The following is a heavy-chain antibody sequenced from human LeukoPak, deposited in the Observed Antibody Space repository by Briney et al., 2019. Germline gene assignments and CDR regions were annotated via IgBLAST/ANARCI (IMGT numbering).Heavy chain of an antibody. CDR3: TTFHSYYDSSGYIYFDY. CDR2: IKSKTDGGTT. CDR1: GFTFSNAW. Sequence: GGSLRLSCAAPGFTFSNAWMSWVRQAPGKGLEWVGRIKSKTDGGTTDYAAPVKGRFTISRDDSKNTLYLQMNSLKTEDTAVYYCTTFHSYYDSSGYIYFDYWGQGTLVTVSS. D-gene: IGHD3-22*01. V-gene: IGHV3-15*01. J-gene: IGHJ4*02.